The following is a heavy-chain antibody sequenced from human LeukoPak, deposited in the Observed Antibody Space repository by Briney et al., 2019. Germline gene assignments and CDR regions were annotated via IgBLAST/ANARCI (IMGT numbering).Heavy chain of an antibody. CDR1: GYTFTSYA. D-gene: IGHD3-10*01. Sequence: ASVKVSCKASGYTFTSYAMHWVRQAPGQRLEWMGWINAGNGNTKYSQKFQGRVTITRDTSASTAYMELSSLRSEDTAVYCCARDGAGSGSYYNDFDYWGQGTLVTVSS. V-gene: IGHV1-3*01. CDR2: INAGNGNT. CDR3: ARDGAGSGSYYNDFDY. J-gene: IGHJ4*02.